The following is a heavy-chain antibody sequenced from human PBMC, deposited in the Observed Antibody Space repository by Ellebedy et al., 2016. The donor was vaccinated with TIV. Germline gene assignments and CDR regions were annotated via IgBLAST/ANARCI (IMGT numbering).Heavy chain of an antibody. V-gene: IGHV4-59*08. CDR3: ARHEGIAARPFDY. Sequence: MPGGSLRLSCTVSGGSISSYYWSWIRQPPGKGLEWIGYIYYSGSTNYNPSLKSRVTISVDTSKNQFSLKLSSVTAADTAVYYCARHEGIAARPFDYWGQGTLVTVSS. J-gene: IGHJ4*02. D-gene: IGHD6-6*01. CDR2: IYYSGST. CDR1: GGSISSYY.